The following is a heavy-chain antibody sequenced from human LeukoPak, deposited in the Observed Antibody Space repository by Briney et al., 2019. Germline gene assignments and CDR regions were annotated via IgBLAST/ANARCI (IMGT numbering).Heavy chain of an antibody. Sequence: GGSLRLSCAASGFTFNAYAIHWVRQAPGKGLEWVAFVRYDGSDKYYADSVRGRFTISRDNSKNTLYLQMNSLRTEDTAVYYCAKEGVTAAGILDFWGQGTLVTVSS. CDR1: GFTFNAYA. CDR2: VRYDGSDK. J-gene: IGHJ4*02. CDR3: AKEGVTAAGILDF. V-gene: IGHV3-30*02. D-gene: IGHD6-13*01.